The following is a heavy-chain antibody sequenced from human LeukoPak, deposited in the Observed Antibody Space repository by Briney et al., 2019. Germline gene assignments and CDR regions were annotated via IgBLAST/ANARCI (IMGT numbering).Heavy chain of an antibody. V-gene: IGHV1-69*04. CDR3: ARGGGYSSGCPLCYYYYYYMDV. CDR2: IIPILGIA. J-gene: IGHJ6*03. CDR1: GGTFSSYA. Sequence: SVKVSCKASGGTFSSYAISWVRQAPGQGLEWMGRIIPILGIANYAQKFQGRVTMTRDTSTSTVYMELSSLRSEDTAVYYCARGGGYSSGCPLCYYYYYYMDVWGKGTTVTVSS. D-gene: IGHD6-19*01.